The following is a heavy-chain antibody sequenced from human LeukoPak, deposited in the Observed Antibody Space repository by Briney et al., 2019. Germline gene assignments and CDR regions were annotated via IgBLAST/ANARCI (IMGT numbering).Heavy chain of an antibody. CDR2: IYYSGST. Sequence: SETLSLTCTVSGGSISSYYWSWIRQPPGKGLEWIGYIYYSGSTNYNPSLKSRVTISVDTSKNQFSLKLSSVTAADTAVYYCAGASGSYLRGYYFDYWGQGTLVTVSS. V-gene: IGHV4-59*01. J-gene: IGHJ4*02. D-gene: IGHD1-26*01. CDR1: GGSISSYY. CDR3: AGASGSYLRGYYFDY.